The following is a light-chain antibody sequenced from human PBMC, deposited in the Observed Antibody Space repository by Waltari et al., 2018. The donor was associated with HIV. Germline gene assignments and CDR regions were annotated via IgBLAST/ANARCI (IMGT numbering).Light chain of an antibody. CDR3: AAWDDSLSPHVV. CDR2: KDT. V-gene: IGLV1-47*01. J-gene: IGLJ2*01. CDR1: SPHIGSTS. Sequence: QSVLTQPPSASGTPGQRVTISCSGSSPHIGSTSVYWYQHLPGTTPKLLIYKDTQRPSSVPDRFSGSKSGTSASLAISGLRSEDEADYYCAAWDDSLSPHVVFGAGTKLTVL.